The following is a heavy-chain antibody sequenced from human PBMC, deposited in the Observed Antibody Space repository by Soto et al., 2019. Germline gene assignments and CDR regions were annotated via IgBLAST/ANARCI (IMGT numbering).Heavy chain of an antibody. Sequence: QTGGSLRLSCAASGFTFSSYGMHWVRQAPGKGLEWVAVISYDGSNKYYADSVKGRFTISRDNSKNTLYLQMNSLRAEDTAVYYCAKPLYDFWSGSDYYYYGMDVWGQGTTVTVSS. CDR1: GFTFSSYG. CDR2: ISYDGSNK. J-gene: IGHJ6*02. D-gene: IGHD3-3*01. V-gene: IGHV3-30*18. CDR3: AKPLYDFWSGSDYYYYGMDV.